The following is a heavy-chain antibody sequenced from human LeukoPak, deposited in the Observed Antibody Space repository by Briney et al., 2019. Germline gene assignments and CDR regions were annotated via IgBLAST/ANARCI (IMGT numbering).Heavy chain of an antibody. Sequence: GGSLRLSCAASGFTFSDYYMSWIRQAPGKGLEYVSAITANEGSTYYADSVKGRFTISRDNAKNSLYLQMNSLRAEDTAVYYCAEPGITMIGGVWGKGTTVTISS. CDR2: ITANEGST. V-gene: IGHV3-11*04. D-gene: IGHD3-10*02. CDR1: GFTFSDYY. J-gene: IGHJ6*04. CDR3: AEPGITMIGGV.